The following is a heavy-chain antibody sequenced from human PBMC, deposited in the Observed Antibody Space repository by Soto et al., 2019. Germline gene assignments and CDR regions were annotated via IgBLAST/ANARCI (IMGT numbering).Heavy chain of an antibody. V-gene: IGHV3-23*01. CDR1: GFTFSSYA. J-gene: IGHJ4*02. CDR3: AKDWEDYYGLTYYFDY. D-gene: IGHD3-10*01. Sequence: QPGGSLRLSCAASGFTFSSYAMSWVRQAPGKGLEWVSAISGSGGSTYYADTVKGRFTISRDNSKNTLYLQMNSLRAEDTAVYYCAKDWEDYYGLTYYFDYWGQGTLVTVSS. CDR2: ISGSGGST.